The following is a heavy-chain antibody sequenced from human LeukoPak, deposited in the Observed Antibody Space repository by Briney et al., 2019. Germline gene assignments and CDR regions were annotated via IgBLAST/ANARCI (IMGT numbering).Heavy chain of an antibody. Sequence: GGSLRLSCAASGLTFDDYAMHWVRQPPGKGLEWVSGISWNSGSTYYADSVKGRFTISRDNSKNTLYLQMNSLRAEDTAVYYCARAEGYYDSSGYYYDAFDIWGQGTMVTVSS. J-gene: IGHJ3*02. CDR3: ARAEGYYDSSGYYYDAFDI. CDR1: GLTFDDYA. CDR2: ISWNSGST. V-gene: IGHV3-9*01. D-gene: IGHD3-22*01.